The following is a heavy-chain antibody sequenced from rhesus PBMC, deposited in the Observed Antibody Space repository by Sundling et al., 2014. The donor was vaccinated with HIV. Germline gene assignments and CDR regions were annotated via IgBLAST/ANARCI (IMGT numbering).Heavy chain of an antibody. CDR1: GGSIGTYF. CDR2: MSGSGGNT. D-gene: IGHD1-26*01. J-gene: IGHJ1*01. Sequence: QLQLQESGPGLVKPSETLSLTCAVSGGSIGTYFWSWIRQPPGKGLEWIGRMSGSGGNTDYNPSLKSRVTISTDTSRNQFSLKVSSMTAADTAVYYCASESGDWKYIGYLEFWGPGALVTVSS. CDR3: ASESGDWKYIGYLEF. V-gene: IGHV4-173*01.